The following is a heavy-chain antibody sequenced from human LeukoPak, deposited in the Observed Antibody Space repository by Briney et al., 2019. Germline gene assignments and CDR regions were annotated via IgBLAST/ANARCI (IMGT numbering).Heavy chain of an antibody. CDR2: INPNSGGT. CDR3: ARDSISYYDILTGYYSSNWFDP. D-gene: IGHD3-9*01. J-gene: IGHJ5*02. Sequence: ASVKVSCKASGYTFTGYYMHWVRQAPGQGLEWMGWINPNSGGTNYAQKFQGRVTMTRDTSISTAYMELSRLRSDDTAVYYCARDSISYYDILTGYYSSNWFDPWGQGTLVTVPS. CDR1: GYTFTGYY. V-gene: IGHV1-2*02.